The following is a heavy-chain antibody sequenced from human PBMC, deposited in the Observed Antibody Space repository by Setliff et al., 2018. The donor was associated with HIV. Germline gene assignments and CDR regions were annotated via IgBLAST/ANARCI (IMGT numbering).Heavy chain of an antibody. CDR1: GYSISSGYY. CDR2: IYHSGST. J-gene: IGHJ4*02. D-gene: IGHD2-21*01. CDR3: GRCMSVAVPEY. Sequence: SETLSLTCAVSGYSISSGYYWGWIRQPPGKGLEWIGSIYHSGSTYYNPSLKSRVTISVDTSKDQFSLKLSSVTAADTAVYYCGRCMSVAVPEYWGQGTLVTVSS. V-gene: IGHV4-38-2*01.